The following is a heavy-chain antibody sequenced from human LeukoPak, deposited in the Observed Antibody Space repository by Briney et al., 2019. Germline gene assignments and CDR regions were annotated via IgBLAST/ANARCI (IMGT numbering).Heavy chain of an antibody. V-gene: IGHV4-38-2*02. D-gene: IGHD6-6*01. CDR1: GYSISSGYY. J-gene: IGHJ4*02. CDR3: ARGTRSSSSGAVDY. CDR2: IYHSGST. Sequence: PSETLSLTCTVSGYSISSGYYWGWIRQPPGKGLEWIGRIYHSGSTYYNPSLKSRVTISVDTSKNQFSLKLSSVTAADTAVYYCARGTRSSSSGAVDYWGQGTLVTVSS.